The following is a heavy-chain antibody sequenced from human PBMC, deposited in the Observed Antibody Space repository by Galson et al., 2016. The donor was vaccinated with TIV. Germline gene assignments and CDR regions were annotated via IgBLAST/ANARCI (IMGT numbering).Heavy chain of an antibody. CDR3: ARSAAFGTRIWYVFDY. CDR2: INRDGSNT. D-gene: IGHD3-3*02. J-gene: IGHJ4*02. Sequence: SLRLSCAGSGFIFSTYWMHWVRQVPGKGLLWVSHINRDGSNTSYADSVKGRFTISRDNAKNMVYLQMNSLSGEDTAMYYCARSAAFGTRIWYVFDYWGQGSMVTVSS. V-gene: IGHV3-74*01. CDR1: GFIFSTYW.